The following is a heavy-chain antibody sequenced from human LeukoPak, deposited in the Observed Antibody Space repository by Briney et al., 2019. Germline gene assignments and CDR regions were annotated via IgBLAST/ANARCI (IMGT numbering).Heavy chain of an antibody. J-gene: IGHJ4*02. CDR3: ARYSGNYWGFDY. D-gene: IGHD1-26*01. V-gene: IGHV3-30*03. Sequence: QPGRSLRLSCAASGFTFSTYDMHWVRQAPGKGLEWVAIISYDGSDKYYADSVKGRFTISRDNPKNTLYPQMNSLRVEDSAVYYCARYSGNYWGFDYWGQGTLVTVSS. CDR2: ISYDGSDK. CDR1: GFTFSTYD.